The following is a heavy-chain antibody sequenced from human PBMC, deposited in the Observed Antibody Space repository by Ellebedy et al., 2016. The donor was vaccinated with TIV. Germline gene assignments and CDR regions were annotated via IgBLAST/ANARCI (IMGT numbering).Heavy chain of an antibody. Sequence: GGSLRLSXEASEFNFKIYSMAWVRQAPGKGLEWVASVSGRGIKTYYEDSVKGRFTISRDNSKNTLYLQMDSLRTEDTAIYYCSKDPYYGSGYFDLWGRGTLVTVSS. V-gene: IGHV3-23*01. D-gene: IGHD3-16*01. CDR3: SKDPYYGSGYFDL. CDR2: VSGRGIKT. CDR1: EFNFKIYS. J-gene: IGHJ2*01.